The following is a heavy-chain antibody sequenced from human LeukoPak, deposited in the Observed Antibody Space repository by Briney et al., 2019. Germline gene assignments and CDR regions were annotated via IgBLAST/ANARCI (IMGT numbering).Heavy chain of an antibody. CDR2: IIGGGGST. Sequence: GGSLRLSCAASGFPFSSHGMSWVRQAPGKGLEWVSGIIGGGGSTYYADSVKGRFTISRDNSKNTLYLQMNSLRAEDTAVYYCAKAYYGGNYYYMDVWGKGTTVTVSS. CDR3: AKAYYGGNYYYMDV. D-gene: IGHD4-23*01. J-gene: IGHJ6*03. CDR1: GFPFSSHG. V-gene: IGHV3-23*01.